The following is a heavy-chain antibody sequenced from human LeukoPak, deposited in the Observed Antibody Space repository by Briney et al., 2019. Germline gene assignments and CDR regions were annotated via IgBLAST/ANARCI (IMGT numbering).Heavy chain of an antibody. CDR2: IYSGGTT. CDR1: GVSVTTNY. D-gene: IGHD5-12*01. V-gene: IGHV3-66*02. CDR3: VSGLWAFGYDY. J-gene: IGHJ4*02. Sequence: QAGGSLRLSCAVSGVSVTTNYMTWVRQAPGKGLEWVSVIHSGDTRYIYSGGTTNYADFVRGRFTISRDDSKNMVHLQMSSLRTDDTAVYYCVSGLWAFGYDYWGQGILVTVSS.